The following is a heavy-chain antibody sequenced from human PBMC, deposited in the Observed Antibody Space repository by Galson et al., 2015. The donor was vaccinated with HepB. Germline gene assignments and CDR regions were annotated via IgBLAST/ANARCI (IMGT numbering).Heavy chain of an antibody. CDR3: ARGEFSMGWYREENFDY. V-gene: IGHV4-59*01. Sequence: ETLSLTCTVSRSSMPNYYWSWIRQPPGKGLEWIGYIFYSGNPNYNPSLKSRVTISVDTSKKQFSLKLTSVTAADTAVYYCARGEFSMGWYREENFDYWGQGILVTVSS. CDR1: RSSMPNYY. J-gene: IGHJ4*02. D-gene: IGHD6-19*01. CDR2: IFYSGNP.